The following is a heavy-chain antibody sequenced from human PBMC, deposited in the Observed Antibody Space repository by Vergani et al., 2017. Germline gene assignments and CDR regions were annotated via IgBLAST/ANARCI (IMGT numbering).Heavy chain of an antibody. CDR3: ATIGYRRWGYYFDY. V-gene: IGHV4-4*02. CDR1: GDSISSNNC. CDR2: ICHTEDT. Sequence: QLQLQESGSGLVKPSQTLSLDCAASGDSISSNNCWTWVRQPPGKGLEWIGEICHTEDTKYSPSLKSRVTVSVDESRNLFSLRLNSVTAADTAVYYCATIGYRRWGYYFDYWGQGILVTVSS. D-gene: IGHD2-2*02. J-gene: IGHJ4*02.